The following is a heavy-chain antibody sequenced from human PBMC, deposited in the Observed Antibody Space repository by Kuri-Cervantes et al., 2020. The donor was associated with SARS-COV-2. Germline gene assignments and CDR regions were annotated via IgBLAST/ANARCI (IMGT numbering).Heavy chain of an antibody. V-gene: IGHV4-61*09. CDR2: IYTSGST. J-gene: IGHJ6*03. CDR3: ARDGGMWHYYMDV. D-gene: IGHD1-14*01. CDR1: GGSISSGSYY. Sequence: SETLSLTCTVSGGSISSGSYYWSWIRQPAGKGLEWIGYIYTSGSTNYNPSLKSRVTISVDTSKNQFSLKLSSVTAADTAVYYCARDGGMWHYYMDVWGKGTAVTVSS.